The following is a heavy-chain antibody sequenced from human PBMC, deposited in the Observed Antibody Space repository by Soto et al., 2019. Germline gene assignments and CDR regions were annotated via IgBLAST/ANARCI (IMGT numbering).Heavy chain of an antibody. D-gene: IGHD6-19*01. CDR2: INAGNGNT. CDR3: ARGIIAVAGTVAFDI. V-gene: IGHV1-3*01. CDR1: GYTFTSDA. J-gene: IGHJ3*02. Sequence: ASVKVSFKASGYTFTSDAMHWVRQAPGQRLEWMGWINAGNGNTKYSQKFQGRVTITRDTSASTAYMELSSLRSEDTAVYYCARGIIAVAGTVAFDIWGQGTMVTVSS.